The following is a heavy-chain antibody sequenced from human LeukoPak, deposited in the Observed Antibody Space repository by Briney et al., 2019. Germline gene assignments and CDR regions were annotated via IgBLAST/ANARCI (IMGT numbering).Heavy chain of an antibody. CDR3: ARGSRMTTVVTPGAFDI. J-gene: IGHJ3*02. V-gene: IGHV1-69*05. Sequence: SVKVSCKASGGTFSSYAISWVRQAPGQGLEWMGGIIPIFGTANYAQKFQGRVTITTDESTSTAYMELSSLRSEDTAVYYCARGSRMTTVVTPGAFDIWGQGTMVTVSS. CDR2: IIPIFGTA. CDR1: GGTFSSYA. D-gene: IGHD4-23*01.